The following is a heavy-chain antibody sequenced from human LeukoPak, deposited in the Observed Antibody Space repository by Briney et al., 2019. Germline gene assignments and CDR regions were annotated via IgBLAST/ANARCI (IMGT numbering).Heavy chain of an antibody. Sequence: GGSLRLSCAASGFTFSAYYMTWIRQAPGKGLEWVSYIGSSGSSIYYADSVRGRFTISRDNAKNSLYLQMNSLRAEDTAVYYCARGTRKLRYFDWLPDYYYYGMDVWGQGTTVTVSS. J-gene: IGHJ6*02. D-gene: IGHD3-9*01. CDR2: IGSSGSSI. CDR3: ARGTRKLRYFDWLPDYYYYGMDV. CDR1: GFTFSAYY. V-gene: IGHV3-11*01.